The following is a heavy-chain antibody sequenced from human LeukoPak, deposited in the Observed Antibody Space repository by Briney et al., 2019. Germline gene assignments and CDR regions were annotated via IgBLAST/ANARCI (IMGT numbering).Heavy chain of an antibody. CDR3: AGAYGIAGGGPLDY. D-gene: IGHD6-19*01. J-gene: IGHJ4*02. Sequence: GESLKISCAASGFTFSSYSMNWVRQAPGKGLEWVSYISSSSSTIYYADSVKGRFTISRDNAKNSLYLQMNSLRAEDTPVYYCAGAYGIAGGGPLDYWGEGTLVTVSS. V-gene: IGHV3-48*01. CDR1: GFTFSSYS. CDR2: ISSSSSTI.